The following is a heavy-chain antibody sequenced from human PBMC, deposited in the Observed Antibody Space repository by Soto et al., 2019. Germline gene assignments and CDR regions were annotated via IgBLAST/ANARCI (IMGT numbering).Heavy chain of an antibody. CDR1: GYTFTSYG. V-gene: IGHV1-18*01. CDR2: ISAYNGNT. Sequence: QVQLVQSGAEVKKPGASVKVSCKASGYTFTSYGISWVRQAPGQGLEWMGWISAYNGNTNYAQKLQGRVTMTTDTSTSTAYMELRSLRSDDTAVYYCARVVSEDIVVVVAATGPFDYWGQGTLVTVSS. CDR3: ARVVSEDIVVVVAATGPFDY. J-gene: IGHJ4*02. D-gene: IGHD2-15*01.